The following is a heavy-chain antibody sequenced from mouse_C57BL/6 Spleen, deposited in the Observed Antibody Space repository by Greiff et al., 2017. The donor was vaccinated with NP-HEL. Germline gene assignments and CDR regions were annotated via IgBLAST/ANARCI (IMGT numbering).Heavy chain of an antibody. D-gene: IGHD1-2*01. CDR3: ARGATTAHYFDY. Sequence: VNVVESGAELAKPGASVKLSCKASGYTFTSYWMHWVKQRPGQGLEWIGYINPSSGYTKYNQKFKDKATLTADKSSSTAYMQLSSLTYEDSAVYYCARGATTAHYFDYWGQGTTLTVSS. CDR2: INPSSGYT. CDR1: GYTFTSYW. J-gene: IGHJ2*01. V-gene: IGHV1-7*01.